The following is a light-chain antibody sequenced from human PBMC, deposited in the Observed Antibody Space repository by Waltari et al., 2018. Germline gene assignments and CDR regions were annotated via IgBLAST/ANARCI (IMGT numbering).Light chain of an antibody. CDR1: SSNIGNNY. Sequence: QSVLTQPPSVSAAPGQKVTISCSGSSSNIGNNYVSWYQQLPGTAPKLLIYEKNTRPSGIPTRCSGSKSGTSATLGITGLQTGDEADYYCGTWDSSLSAVVFGGGTKLTVL. CDR2: EKN. V-gene: IGLV1-51*02. CDR3: GTWDSSLSAVV. J-gene: IGLJ2*01.